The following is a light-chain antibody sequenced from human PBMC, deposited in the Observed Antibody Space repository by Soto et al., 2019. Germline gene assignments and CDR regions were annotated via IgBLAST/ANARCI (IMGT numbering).Light chain of an antibody. CDR2: DAS. Sequence: EIVMTHSPATLSVSPWERATLSCRASQSVSSNLAWYQQKPGQAPRLLIYDASSRATGIPDRFSGSGSGTDFTLTISRLEPEDFAVYYCQQYGSSLWKFGQGTKVDIK. CDR3: QQYGSSLWK. V-gene: IGKV3-20*01. J-gene: IGKJ1*01. CDR1: QSVSSN.